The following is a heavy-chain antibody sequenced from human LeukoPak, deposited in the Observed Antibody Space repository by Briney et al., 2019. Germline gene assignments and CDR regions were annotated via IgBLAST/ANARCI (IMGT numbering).Heavy chain of an antibody. V-gene: IGHV3-30*04. J-gene: IGHJ4*02. CDR2: ISDDGSDK. D-gene: IGHD3-22*01. Sequence: PGGSLRLSCAASGFSFRNYAMHWVRQAPGKGLEWVAVISDDGSDKYYADSVKGRFTISRDNSKNTLYLQMNSLRAEDTAVYYCARERWTRGYYDSSGYEDYWGQGTLVTVSS. CDR3: ARERWTRGYYDSSGYEDY. CDR1: GFSFRNYA.